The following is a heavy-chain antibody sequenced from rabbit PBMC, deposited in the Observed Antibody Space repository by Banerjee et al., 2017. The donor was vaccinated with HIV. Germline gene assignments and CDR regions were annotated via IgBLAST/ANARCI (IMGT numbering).Heavy chain of an antibody. CDR1: GFSFSSSHH. J-gene: IGHJ4*01. CDR3: ARRVTNDAGGTFNL. D-gene: IGHD4-2*01. V-gene: IGHV1S40*01. Sequence: QSLEESGGDLVTPGGTLTLTCTASGFSFSSSHHMWWVRQAPGKGLEWIATIGNGGDTYYASWAKGRFTISKTSSTTVTLQMTSLTAADTATYFCARRVTNDAGGTFNLWGQGTLVTDS. CDR2: IGNGGDT.